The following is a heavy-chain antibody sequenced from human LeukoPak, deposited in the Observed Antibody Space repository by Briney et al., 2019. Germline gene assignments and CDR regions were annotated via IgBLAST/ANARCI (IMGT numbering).Heavy chain of an antibody. Sequence: GGSLRLSCAASGFTFSSYAMSWVRQAPGKGLEWVSAISGSGGSTYYADSVKGRFTISRDNSKNTLYLQMNSLRAEDTAVYYCAKVPPPVYDFWSGYPNYFDYWGQGTLVTVSS. CDR3: AKVPPPVYDFWSGYPNYFDY. D-gene: IGHD3-3*01. V-gene: IGHV3-23*01. CDR2: ISGSGGST. CDR1: GFTFSSYA. J-gene: IGHJ4*02.